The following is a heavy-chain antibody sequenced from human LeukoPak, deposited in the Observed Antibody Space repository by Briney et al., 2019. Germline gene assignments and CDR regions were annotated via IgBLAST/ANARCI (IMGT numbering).Heavy chain of an antibody. Sequence: ASVKVSCKASGYTFTSYYMHWVRQAPGQGLQWMGIINPSGTSTSYAQKFQGRVIMTRDTSTSTVCMELSSLRSEDTAVYYCARDLVPVDYYYGMDVWGQGTTVTVSS. CDR1: GYTFTSYY. CDR2: INPSGTST. CDR3: ARDLVPVDYYYGMDV. V-gene: IGHV1-46*01. J-gene: IGHJ6*02. D-gene: IGHD2-2*01.